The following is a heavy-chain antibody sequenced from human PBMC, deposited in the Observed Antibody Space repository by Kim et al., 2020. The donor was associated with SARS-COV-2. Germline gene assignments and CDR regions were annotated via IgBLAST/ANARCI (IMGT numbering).Heavy chain of an antibody. J-gene: IGHJ4*02. CDR2: INQDGSEK. V-gene: IGHV3-7*01. Sequence: GGSLRLSCAASGFTFSRYRMSWVRQAPGKGLEWVANINQDGSEKYYVDSVKGRFTISRDNAKNSLYLQMNSLRAGDTAVYYCARLGNLIVGDFDYWGQGT. CDR1: GFTFSRYR. D-gene: IGHD3-22*01. CDR3: ARLGNLIVGDFDY.